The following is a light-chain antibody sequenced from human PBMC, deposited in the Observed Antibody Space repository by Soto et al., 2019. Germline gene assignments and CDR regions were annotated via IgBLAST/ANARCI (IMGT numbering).Light chain of an antibody. CDR3: CSYAGSYGVV. Sequence: QSALTQPRSVSGSPGQSVTISCTGTSNDVGGYNYVSWYQQHPGKAPKLMIYDVSKRPSGVPDRFSGSKSGNTASLTISGLQAEDEADYYCCSYAGSYGVVFGGGTKVTVL. CDR1: SNDVGGYNY. J-gene: IGLJ2*01. CDR2: DVS. V-gene: IGLV2-11*01.